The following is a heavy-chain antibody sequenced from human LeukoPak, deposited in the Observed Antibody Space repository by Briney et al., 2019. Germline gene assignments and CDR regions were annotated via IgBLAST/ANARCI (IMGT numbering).Heavy chain of an antibody. CDR3: ARGAGYYPLDY. V-gene: IGHV4-31*03. D-gene: IGHD3-9*01. CDR1: GDSISSGGYH. Sequence: SETLSLTCTVSGDSISSGGYHWSWIRQHPGKGLEWIGCIYYSGSTSYNPPLRSRVTILVDTSKNQFSLNLSSVTAADTAVYYCARGAGYYPLDYWGQGSLVSVSS. J-gene: IGHJ4*02. CDR2: IYYSGST.